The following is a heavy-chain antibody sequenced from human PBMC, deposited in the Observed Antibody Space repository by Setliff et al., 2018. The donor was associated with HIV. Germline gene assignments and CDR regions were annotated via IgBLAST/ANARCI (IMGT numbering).Heavy chain of an antibody. J-gene: IGHJ5*02. D-gene: IGHD3-22*01. Sequence: LRLYCAASGFTFRNYAMNWVRQVPGKGLEWVSGISGSGGTTYYTDSVKGRFTISRDNAKNSLYLQMNSLGAEDTAVYYCAKSYFDRSGYLGSWGQGTLVTVSS. CDR1: GFTFRNYA. V-gene: IGHV3-23*01. CDR3: AKSYFDRSGYLGS. CDR2: ISGSGGTT.